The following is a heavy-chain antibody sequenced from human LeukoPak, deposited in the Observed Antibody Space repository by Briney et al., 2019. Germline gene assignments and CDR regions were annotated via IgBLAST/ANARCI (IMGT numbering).Heavy chain of an antibody. Sequence: GGSLRLSCAASGFTFSSYAMSWVRQAPGKGLEWVAAIRGGGGSTYYADSVKGRFTISRDNSNNTLYLQMKSLRAEDTAVYYCARVSRDIVVVRDAIRSSGRSGYCFDYWGQGTLVTVSS. J-gene: IGHJ4*02. CDR2: IRGGGGST. CDR1: GFTFSSYA. CDR3: ARVSRDIVVVRDAIRSSGRSGYCFDY. V-gene: IGHV3-23*01. D-gene: IGHD2-2*01.